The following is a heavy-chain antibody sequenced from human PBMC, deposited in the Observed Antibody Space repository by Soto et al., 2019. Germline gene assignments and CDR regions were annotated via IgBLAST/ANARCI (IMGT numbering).Heavy chain of an antibody. CDR3: ARDTSRITMVRGVIRWFDP. V-gene: IGHV1-3*01. D-gene: IGHD3-10*01. J-gene: IGHJ5*02. CDR2: TNAGNGNT. Sequence: ASVKVSCKASGYTFTSYAMHWVRQAPGQRLEWMGWTNAGNGNTKYSQKFQGRVTITRDTSASTAYMELSSLRSEDTAVYYCARDTSRITMVRGVIRWFDPWGQGTLVTVSS. CDR1: GYTFTSYA.